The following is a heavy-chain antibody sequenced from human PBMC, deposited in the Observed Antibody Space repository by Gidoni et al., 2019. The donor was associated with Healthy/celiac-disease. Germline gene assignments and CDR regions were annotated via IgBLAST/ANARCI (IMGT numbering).Heavy chain of an antibody. CDR2: INHSGIT. D-gene: IGHD6-13*01. V-gene: IGHV4-34*01. CDR3: ARGLTAAGIILNWFAP. J-gene: IGHJ5*02. Sequence: QVQLQQRGAGLLKPSETLSLTCAGCGGPCGGYYWSWIRQPPGQGLEWIGEINHSGITNYNPSLTSRVTISADTSKTQSSLTLRSVTAADPAVYSCARGLTAAGIILNWFAPWGQGTLVPVSS. CDR1: GGPCGGYY.